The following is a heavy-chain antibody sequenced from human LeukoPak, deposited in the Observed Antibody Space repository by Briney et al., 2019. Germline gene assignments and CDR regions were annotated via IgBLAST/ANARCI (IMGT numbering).Heavy chain of an antibody. J-gene: IGHJ4*02. CDR3: AKDMEPSSGYHGGFDY. CDR2: ISWNSGSI. V-gene: IGHV3-9*03. CDR1: GFTFDDYA. D-gene: IGHD3-22*01. Sequence: PGRSLRLSCAASGFTFDDYAMHWVRQAPGKGLEWVSGISWNSGSIGYADSVKGRFTISRDNAKNSLYLQMNSLGAEDMALYYCAKDMEPSSGYHGGFDYWGQGTLVTVSS.